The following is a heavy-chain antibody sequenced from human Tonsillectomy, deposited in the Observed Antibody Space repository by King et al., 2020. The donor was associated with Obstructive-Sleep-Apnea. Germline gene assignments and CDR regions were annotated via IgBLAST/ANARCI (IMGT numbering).Heavy chain of an antibody. CDR1: GFSVSNNY. CDR2: VYSGGGT. CDR3: ASGLVEMASHYYYYYAMDV. Sequence: VQLVESGGGLVQPGGSLRLSCAASGFSVSNNYVSWVRQAPGKGLEWVSVVYSGGGTYYADSVKGRFSISRDTSKNMVFLQMNSLRADDTAVYYCASGLVEMASHYYYYYAMDVWGQGITVTVSS. D-gene: IGHD5-24*01. J-gene: IGHJ6*02. V-gene: IGHV3-66*01.